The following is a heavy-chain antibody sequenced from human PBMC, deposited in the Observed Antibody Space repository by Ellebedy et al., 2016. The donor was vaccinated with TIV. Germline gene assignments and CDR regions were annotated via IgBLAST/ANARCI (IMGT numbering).Heavy chain of an antibody. J-gene: IGHJ4*02. V-gene: IGHV5-51*01. CDR2: IYPGNSDT. Sequence: GESLKISXSVSGATFTKFWVGWVRQLPGKGLEWMGIIYPGNSDTRLNPSLRGRVSITADNSINSAYLQWSSLEASDSGMYYCARGSGWPHIIDYWGQGTRVTVSS. CDR1: GATFTKFW. D-gene: IGHD6-19*01. CDR3: ARGSGWPHIIDY.